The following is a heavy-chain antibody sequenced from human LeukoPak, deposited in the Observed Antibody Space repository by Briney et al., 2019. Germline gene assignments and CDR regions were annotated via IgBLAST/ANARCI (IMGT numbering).Heavy chain of an antibody. J-gene: IGHJ4*02. CDR1: GFTVGSNY. Sequence: GGSLRLSCAASGFTVGSNYMSWVRQAPGKGLEWVSVIYSGGSTCYADSVKGRFTISRDNSKNTLYLQMNSLRAEDTAVYYCARDALWFGEFYFDYWGQGTLVTVSS. CDR2: IYSGGST. V-gene: IGHV3-53*01. CDR3: ARDALWFGEFYFDY. D-gene: IGHD3-10*01.